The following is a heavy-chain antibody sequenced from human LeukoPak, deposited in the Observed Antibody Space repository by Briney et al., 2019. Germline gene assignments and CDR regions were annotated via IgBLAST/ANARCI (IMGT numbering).Heavy chain of an antibody. Sequence: GGSLRLSCAASGFTFSSYAMSWVRQAPGKGLEWVSAISGSGGSTYYADSVMGRFTISRDNSKNALYLQMNSLRAEDTAVYYCAKDNEDSSGWPLLFDYWGQGTLVSVSS. CDR3: AKDNEDSSGWPLLFDY. V-gene: IGHV3-23*01. CDR1: GFTFSSYA. CDR2: ISGSGGST. J-gene: IGHJ4*02. D-gene: IGHD6-19*01.